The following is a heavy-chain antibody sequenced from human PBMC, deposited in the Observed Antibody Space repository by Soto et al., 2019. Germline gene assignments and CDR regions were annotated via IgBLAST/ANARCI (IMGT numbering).Heavy chain of an antibody. CDR2: IYYSGST. CDR1: GGSISSGDYY. CDR3: ARALVANYYYYGMDV. V-gene: IGHV4-30-4*01. Sequence: QVQLQESGPGLVKPSQTLSLTCTVSGGSISSGDYYWSWIRQPPGKGLEWIGYIYYSGSTYYNPSLKSRVTISVDTSKNQFSLKLSSVTAADTAVYYCARALVANYYYYGMDVWGQGTTVTVSS. J-gene: IGHJ6*02.